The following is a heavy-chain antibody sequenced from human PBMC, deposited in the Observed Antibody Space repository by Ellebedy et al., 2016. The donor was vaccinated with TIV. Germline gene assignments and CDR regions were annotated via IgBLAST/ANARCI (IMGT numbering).Heavy chain of an antibody. V-gene: IGHV1-2*06. CDR2: INPDRGDT. J-gene: IGHJ4*02. CDR1: GYTFTGSY. Sequence: AASVKVSCKASGYTFTGSYIHWVRQAPGEGLEWMRRINPDRGDTDYAQKFQGRVTMTRDTSISTDYMEMRRLRSEDTAVYFWARSLGWLQSDSDYWGQGTLVTVSS. D-gene: IGHD5-24*01. CDR3: ARSLGWLQSDSDY.